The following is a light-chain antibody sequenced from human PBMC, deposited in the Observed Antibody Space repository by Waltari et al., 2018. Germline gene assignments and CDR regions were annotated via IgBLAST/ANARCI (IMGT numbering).Light chain of an antibody. V-gene: IGLV2-18*02. J-gene: IGLJ3*02. CDR3: CSYAGSRTWV. CDR2: EVS. Sequence: QSALTQPRSVSGSPGQSVTLSCTGTSSDVGSHNRVPWYQQPPGTAPKLMIYEVSYRPSGVPDRFSGSKSGNTASLTISGLQAEDEADYYCCSYAGSRTWVFGGGTKVTVL. CDR1: SSDVGSHNR.